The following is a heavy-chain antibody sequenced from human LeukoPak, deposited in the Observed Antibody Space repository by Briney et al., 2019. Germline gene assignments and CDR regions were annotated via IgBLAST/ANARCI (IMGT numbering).Heavy chain of an antibody. CDR2: IHSGGST. Sequence: PGGSLRLSCAASGFTFSSYSMNWVRQAPGKGLEWVSVIHSGGSTYYADSVKGRFTISRDNAKNTLYLQMNSLRAEDTAVYYCARELLWFGESFDYWGQGTLVTVSS. CDR1: GFTFSSYS. J-gene: IGHJ4*02. V-gene: IGHV3-66*01. CDR3: ARELLWFGESFDY. D-gene: IGHD3-10*01.